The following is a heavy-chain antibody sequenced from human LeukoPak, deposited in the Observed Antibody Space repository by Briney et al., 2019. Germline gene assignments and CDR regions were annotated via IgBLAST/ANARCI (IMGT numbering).Heavy chain of an antibody. CDR1: GGSFSGYY. V-gene: IGHV3-7*01. CDR2: IKQDGSEK. J-gene: IGHJ4*02. CDR3: ARVVLLWFGEPYHFDY. Sequence: PSETLSLTCAVYGGSFSGYYWSWVRQAPGKGLEWVANIKQDGSEKYYVDSVKGRFTISRDNAKNSLYLQMNSLRAEDTAVYYCARVVLLWFGEPYHFDYWGQGTLVTVSS. D-gene: IGHD3-10*01.